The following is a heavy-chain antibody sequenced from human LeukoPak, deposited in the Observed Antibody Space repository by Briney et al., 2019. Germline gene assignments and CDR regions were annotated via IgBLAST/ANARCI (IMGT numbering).Heavy chain of an antibody. CDR2: IYYSGST. V-gene: IGHV4-39*01. Sequence: SETLSLTCTVSGGSISSSSYYWGWIRQPPGKGLEWIGSIYYSGSTYYNPSLKSRVTISVDTSKNQFSLKLSSVTAADTAVYYCARHMKDSSGYPTIYYFDYWGQGTLVTVSS. CDR3: ARHMKDSSGYPTIYYFDY. CDR1: GGSISSSSYY. D-gene: IGHD3-22*01. J-gene: IGHJ4*02.